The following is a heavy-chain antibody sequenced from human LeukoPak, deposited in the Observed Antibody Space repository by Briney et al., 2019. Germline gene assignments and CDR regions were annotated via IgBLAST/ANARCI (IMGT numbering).Heavy chain of an antibody. CDR3: ASRIAVAGIYFDY. CDR2: ISAYNGNT. CDR1: GYTFTSYG. Sequence: ASVNVSCKASGYTFTSYGISWVRQAPGQGLEWMGWISAYNGNTNYAQKFQGRVTITADKSTSTAYMELSSLRSEDTAVYYCASRIAVAGIYFDYWGQGTLVTVSS. J-gene: IGHJ4*02. V-gene: IGHV1-18*01. D-gene: IGHD6-19*01.